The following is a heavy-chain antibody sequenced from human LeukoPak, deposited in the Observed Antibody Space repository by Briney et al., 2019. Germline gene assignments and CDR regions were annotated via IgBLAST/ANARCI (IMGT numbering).Heavy chain of an antibody. CDR2: ISSSSSYI. J-gene: IGHJ4*02. CDR3: ASLDYYDSSGYSSLDY. V-gene: IGHV3-21*01. D-gene: IGHD3-22*01. CDR1: GFTFSSYS. Sequence: PGGSLRLSCAASGFTFSSYSMNWVRQAPGKGLEWVSSISSSSSYIYYADSVKGRFTISRDNAKNSLYLQMNSLRAEDTAVYYCASLDYYDSSGYSSLDYWGQGTLVTVSS.